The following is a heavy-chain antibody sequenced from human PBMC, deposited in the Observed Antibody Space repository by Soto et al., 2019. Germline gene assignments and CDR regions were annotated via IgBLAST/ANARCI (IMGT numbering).Heavy chain of an antibody. CDR2: IGPRSNSI. D-gene: IGHD3-22*01. J-gene: IGHJ4*02. CDR3: WREDYDRSGSFDY. V-gene: IGHV3-48*02. Sequence: GGSLRHSCAASGFIFSSYSMNWVRPAPGKGLEWVSYIGPRSNSIHYLDSVKGRFTISRDNVKNSLYLQMNSLTDEDTAVYYCWREDYDRSGSFDYWGQGTLVTVSS. CDR1: GFIFSSYS.